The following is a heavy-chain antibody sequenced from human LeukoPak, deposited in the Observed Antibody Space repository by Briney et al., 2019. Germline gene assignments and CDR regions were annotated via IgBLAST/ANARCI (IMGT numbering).Heavy chain of an antibody. CDR3: ARDREVVVVPAAMSEYYFDY. CDR2: IYTSGST. V-gene: IGHV4-61*02. D-gene: IGHD2-2*01. Sequence: PSETLSLTCTVSGGSISSGSYYWSWIRQPAGKGLEWIGRIYTSGSTNYNPSLKSRVTISVDTSKNQFSLKLSSVTAADTAVYYCARDREVVVVPAAMSEYYFDYWGQGTLVTVSS. J-gene: IGHJ4*02. CDR1: GGSISSGSYY.